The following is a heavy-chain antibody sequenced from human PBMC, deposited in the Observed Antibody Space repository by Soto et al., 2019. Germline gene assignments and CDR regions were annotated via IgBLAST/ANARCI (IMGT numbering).Heavy chain of an antibody. Sequence: PGESLKISCKGSGYRXSSYWIGWVRQMPGKGLEWMGIIYAGDSDTRYSPSFQGQVTISADKSFSTAYLQWSSLKASDTAMYYCARQEYSSWSPAFDFWGQGTMVTVSS. V-gene: IGHV5-51*01. CDR3: ARQEYSSWSPAFDF. D-gene: IGHD6-6*01. CDR1: GYRXSSYW. CDR2: IYAGDSDT. J-gene: IGHJ3*01.